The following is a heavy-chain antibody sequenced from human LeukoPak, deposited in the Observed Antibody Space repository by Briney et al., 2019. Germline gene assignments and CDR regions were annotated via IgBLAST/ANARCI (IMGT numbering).Heavy chain of an antibody. D-gene: IGHD1-1*01. V-gene: IGHV4-4*07. J-gene: IGHJ6*04. CDR1: GVSINSYY. CDR2: IYTSGST. Sequence: SETLSLTCTVSGVSINSYYWNWIRQPAWKGLEWIGRIYTSGSTNYNPSLKSRVTMSVDTSKNQFSLKLSSATAADTAVYYCASLNPGYLDVWGKGTTVTVSS. CDR3: ASLNPGYLDV.